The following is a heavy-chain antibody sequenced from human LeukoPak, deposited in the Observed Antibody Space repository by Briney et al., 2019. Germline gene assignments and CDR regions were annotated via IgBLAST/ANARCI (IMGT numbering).Heavy chain of an antibody. J-gene: IGHJ5*02. CDR3: VRSWGTGWFDP. V-gene: IGHV3-74*01. Sequence: GGSLRLSCAASGFTFSSYWMNWVRQAPGKGPVWVSRINGDGSSTNYADSVKGRFNISRDNAKNTLSLQLNTLSAEDTAVYYFVRSWGTGWFDPWGQGTLVTVSS. CDR2: INGDGSST. CDR1: GFTFSSYW. D-gene: IGHD3-16*01.